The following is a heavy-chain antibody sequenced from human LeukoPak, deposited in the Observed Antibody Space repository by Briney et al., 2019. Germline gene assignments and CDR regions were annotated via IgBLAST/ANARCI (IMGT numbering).Heavy chain of an antibody. CDR1: GGSISTYY. J-gene: IGHJ4*02. CDR2: IYYSGST. D-gene: IGHD6-19*01. V-gene: IGHV4-59*08. Sequence: SETLSLTCAVAGGSISTYYWSWIRQPPGKGLEWIGYIYYSGSTKYNPSLESRVTISLDMSKNQFSLRLSSVTAADTAVYYCARRLAVTGRYYFDYWGQGTLVTVSS. CDR3: ARRLAVTGRYYFDY.